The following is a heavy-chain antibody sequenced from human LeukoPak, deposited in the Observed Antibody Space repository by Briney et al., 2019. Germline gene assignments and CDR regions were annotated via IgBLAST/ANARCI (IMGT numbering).Heavy chain of an antibody. CDR1: GYTFTSYG. CDR3: ARGGSDYDSSGYLDY. Sequence: GASVKVSCKASGYTFTSYGISWVRQAPGQGLEWMGGIIPIFGTANYAQKFQGRVTITADESTSTAYMELSSLRSEDTAVYYCARGGSDYDSSGYLDYWGQGTLVTVSS. J-gene: IGHJ4*02. CDR2: IIPIFGTA. V-gene: IGHV1-69*13. D-gene: IGHD3-22*01.